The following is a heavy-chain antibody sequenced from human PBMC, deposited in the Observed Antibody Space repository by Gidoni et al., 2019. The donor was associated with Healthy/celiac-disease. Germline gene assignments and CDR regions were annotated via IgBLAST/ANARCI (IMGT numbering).Heavy chain of an antibody. CDR2: IGSKAYGGTT. Sequence: EVQLVESGGGLVKPGRSLRLSCTASGFTFGDYAMSWFRQAPGKGLEWVGFIGSKAYGGTTEYAASVKGRFTISRDDSKSIAYLQMNSLKTEDTAVYYCTSYYDFWSGYYPQPYGMDVWGQGTTVTVSS. J-gene: IGHJ6*02. V-gene: IGHV3-49*05. CDR3: TSYYDFWSGYYPQPYGMDV. D-gene: IGHD3-3*01. CDR1: GFTFGDYA.